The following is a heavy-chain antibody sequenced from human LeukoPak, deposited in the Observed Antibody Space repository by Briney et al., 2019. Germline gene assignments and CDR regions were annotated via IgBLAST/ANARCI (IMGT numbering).Heavy chain of an antibody. J-gene: IGHJ4*02. D-gene: IGHD3-3*01. CDR2: IDYSGST. Sequence: SETLSLTCTVSGGSISTYYWTWIRQTPGKRLEWIGYIDYSGSTNYNPSLKSRVTMSVDTSKSQFSLKLSSVTAADTAVYYCATSYYDFWSGYPYYFDYWGQGTLVTVSS. CDR3: ATSYYDFWSGYPYYFDY. CDR1: GGSISTYY. V-gene: IGHV4-59*01.